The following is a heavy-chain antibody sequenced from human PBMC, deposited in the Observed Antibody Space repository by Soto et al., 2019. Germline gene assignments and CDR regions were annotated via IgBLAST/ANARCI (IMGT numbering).Heavy chain of an antibody. CDR3: ATGITPFGYRRYMDV. V-gene: IGHV1-69*08. D-gene: IGHD1-20*01. CDR1: GGSFNGYF. J-gene: IGHJ6*03. Sequence: VRLVQSGAEMKKPGSSVRVSFKASGGSFNGYFITWVRQAPGQGLEWAGRVIPMHGSESHARKFGDRITLTADTLTNTAFLDLRSLQSEDTAGYYCATGITPFGYRRYMDVLGKGTKVTVSS. CDR2: VIPMHGSE.